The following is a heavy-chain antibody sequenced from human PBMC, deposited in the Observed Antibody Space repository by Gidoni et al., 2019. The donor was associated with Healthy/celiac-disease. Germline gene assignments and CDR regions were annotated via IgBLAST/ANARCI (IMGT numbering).Heavy chain of an antibody. CDR1: GGSFSGYY. CDR3: VARRGHSSGSDY. J-gene: IGHJ4*02. Sequence: QVQLQQWGAGLLKPSEPMSLTCAVYGGSFSGYYWSWIRQPPGTGLEWIGEINHSGRTNDNPSLKSRVTISVDTSKNQFSLKLSSVTAADTAVYYCVARRGHSSGSDYWGQGTLVTVSS. V-gene: IGHV4-34*01. CDR2: INHSGRT. D-gene: IGHD6-19*01.